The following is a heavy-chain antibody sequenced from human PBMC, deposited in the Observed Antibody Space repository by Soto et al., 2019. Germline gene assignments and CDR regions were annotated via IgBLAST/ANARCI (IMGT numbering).Heavy chain of an antibody. J-gene: IGHJ6*02. CDR3: ARATYYYDSSGYYAYYGMDV. V-gene: IGHV4-4*07. Sequence: SETLSLTCTVSGGSISSYYWSWIRQPAGKGLEWIGRIYTSGSTNYNPSLKSRVTMSVDTSKNQFSLKLSSVTAADTAVYYCARATYYYDSSGYYAYYGMDVWGQGATVTSP. D-gene: IGHD3-22*01. CDR2: IYTSGST. CDR1: GGSISSYY.